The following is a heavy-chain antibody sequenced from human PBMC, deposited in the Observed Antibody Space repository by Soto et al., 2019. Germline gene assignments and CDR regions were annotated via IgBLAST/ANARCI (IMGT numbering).Heavy chain of an antibody. Sequence: QVQLQESGPGLVKPSQTLSLTCTVSGGSINTGGYYWGWIRHLPGEGLEWIGHIFYTGTAYYNPSLRSRVTVSIDTSANQFSLLMYSVTAADTAMYYCARRLDDTPETFFNWFDPWGQGILVTVSS. V-gene: IGHV4-31*03. J-gene: IGHJ5*02. CDR1: GGSINTGGYY. CDR3: ARRLDDTPETFFNWFDP. CDR2: IFYTGTA. D-gene: IGHD2-15*01.